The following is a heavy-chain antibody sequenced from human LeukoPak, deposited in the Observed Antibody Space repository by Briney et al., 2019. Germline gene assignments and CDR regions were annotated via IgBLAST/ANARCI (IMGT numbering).Heavy chain of an antibody. CDR3: ARGTAGCSSTSCYNGWLVDY. J-gene: IGHJ4*02. D-gene: IGHD2-2*02. Sequence: ASVKVSCKASGYTFTRYYMHWVRQAPGQGLEWMGMINTSGGSTNYAQKFQGRVTMTRDTSTSTVYMELSSLRSEDTAVYYCARGTAGCSSTSCYNGWLVDYWGQGTLVTVSS. CDR2: INTSGGST. CDR1: GYTFTRYY. V-gene: IGHV1-46*01.